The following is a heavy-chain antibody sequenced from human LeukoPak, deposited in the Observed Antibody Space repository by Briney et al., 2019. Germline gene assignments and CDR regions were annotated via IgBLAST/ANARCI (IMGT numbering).Heavy chain of an antibody. V-gene: IGHV3-11*06. CDR3: ARDQWPAGGIAVASWFDP. CDR1: GFTFSDYY. J-gene: IGHJ5*02. CDR2: ISSSSSYI. D-gene: IGHD6-19*01. Sequence: GGSLRLSCAASGFTFSDYYMSWIRQAPGKGLEWVSSISSSSSYIYYADSVKGRFTISRDNAKNSLYLQMNSLRAEDTAVYYCARDQWPAGGIAVASWFDPWGQGTLVTVSS.